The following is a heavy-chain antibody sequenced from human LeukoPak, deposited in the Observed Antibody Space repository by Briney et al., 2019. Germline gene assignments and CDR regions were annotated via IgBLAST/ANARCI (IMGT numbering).Heavy chain of an antibody. J-gene: IGHJ4*02. V-gene: IGHV4-34*01. CDR1: ARSSSSYY. CDR3: SSAIYALRHSSLNY. CDR2: IHRTAGP. D-gene: IGHD6-6*01. Sequence: SETMSLTCVLYARSSSSYYWTWISQTPGKGLEWIGDIHRTAGPTYNSSLKSRVTITIDTSQKHFSLNLKSVTFADTVFCYCSSAIYALRHSSLNYWGQGTLVTVSS.